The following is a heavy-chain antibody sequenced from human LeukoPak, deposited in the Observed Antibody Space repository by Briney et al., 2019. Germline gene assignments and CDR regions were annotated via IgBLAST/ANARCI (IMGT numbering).Heavy chain of an antibody. CDR1: GFTFSSYG. D-gene: IGHD3-3*01. V-gene: IGHV3-21*01. J-gene: IGHJ3*02. Sequence: GGSLRLSCAASGFTFSSYGMNWVRQAPGKGLEWVSSISSSSSYIYYADSVKGRFTISRDNAKNSLYLQMNSLRAEDTAVYYCARDHLYYDFREVAAFDIWGQGTMVTVSS. CDR2: ISSSSSYI. CDR3: ARDHLYYDFREVAAFDI.